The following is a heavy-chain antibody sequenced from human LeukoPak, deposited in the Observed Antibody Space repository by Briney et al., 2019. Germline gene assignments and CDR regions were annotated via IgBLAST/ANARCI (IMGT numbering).Heavy chain of an antibody. CDR2: VKSKADGGTT. J-gene: IGHJ6*02. Sequence: GGSLRLSCAASGFTFSNAWMNWVRQAPGKGLEWVGRVKSKADGGTTDYAAPVKGRFTISRDDSRNTLFLQMNGLKTEDTAVYYCTVVVNPKSYSGLDVWGQVTTVTVSS. CDR3: TVVVNPKSYSGLDV. CDR1: GFTFSNAW. V-gene: IGHV3-15*07. D-gene: IGHD3-22*01.